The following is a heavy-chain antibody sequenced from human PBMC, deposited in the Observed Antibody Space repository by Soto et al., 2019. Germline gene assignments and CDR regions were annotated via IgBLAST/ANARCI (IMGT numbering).Heavy chain of an antibody. J-gene: IGHJ4*02. CDR3: ARGSVTLDF. CDR1: GGSFSSYA. V-gene: IGHV1-69*06. Sequence: QVHLVQSGAEVKKPGSSVRVSCKASGGSFSSYAINWVRQAPGHGLQWMGVNIPISGTTHYAQKFQGRVTITADRSTTTAYLELNNLRSDDTAVYYCARGSVTLDFWGPGTLVTVSS. CDR2: NIPISGTT.